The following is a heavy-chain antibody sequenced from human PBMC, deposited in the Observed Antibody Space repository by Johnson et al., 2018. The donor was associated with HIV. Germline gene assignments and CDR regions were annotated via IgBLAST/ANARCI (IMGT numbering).Heavy chain of an antibody. CDR1: GFTFSSYA. CDR2: ISYGVSNK. CDR3: AKKDSDPRIPVAFDI. D-gene: IGHD2-15*01. J-gene: IGHJ3*02. Sequence: QVQLVESGGGVVQPGRSLRLSCAASGFTFSSYAMHWVRQAPGKGLEWVAVISYGVSNKYYADSVKGRFTISRDNSKNTLYLQMNRLRPEDTAVYYCAKKDSDPRIPVAFDIWGQGTMVTVSS. V-gene: IGHV3-30-3*01.